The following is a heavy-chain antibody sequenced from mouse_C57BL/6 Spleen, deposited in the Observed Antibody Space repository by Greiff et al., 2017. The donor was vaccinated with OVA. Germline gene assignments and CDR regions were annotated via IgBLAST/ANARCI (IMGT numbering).Heavy chain of an antibody. J-gene: IGHJ4*01. V-gene: IGHV2-2*01. CDR2: IWSGGST. CDR3: ATYGSSYRDYAMDY. Sequence: VQLQQSGPGLVQPSQSLSITCTVSGFSLTSYGVHWVRQSPGKGLEWLGVIWSGGSTDYNAAFISRRSISKDNSKSQVFFKMNRLQADDTAIYYCATYGSSYRDYAMDYWGQGTSVTVSS. D-gene: IGHD1-1*01. CDR1: GFSLTSYG.